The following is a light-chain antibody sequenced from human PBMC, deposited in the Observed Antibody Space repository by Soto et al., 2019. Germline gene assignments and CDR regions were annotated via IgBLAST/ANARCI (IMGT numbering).Light chain of an antibody. V-gene: IGKV1-5*03. Sequence: IPMTQSPSTLSASVGDRVTITCRASQSINTWLAWYQQKPGKAPKLLISKASTLESGVPSRFSGSGSVTEFTLTISSLQPDDFATYYCQQYTDYWMFGQGTKVEIK. CDR2: KAS. CDR3: QQYTDYWM. J-gene: IGKJ1*01. CDR1: QSINTW.